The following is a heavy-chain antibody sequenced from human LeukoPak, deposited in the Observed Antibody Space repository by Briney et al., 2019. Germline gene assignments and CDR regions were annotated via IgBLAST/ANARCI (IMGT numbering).Heavy chain of an antibody. V-gene: IGHV3-21*01. Sequence: GGSLRLSCAASGFTFSSYSMNWVRQAPGKGLEWDLSISGTGDYIYYADSVKGRFTISRDNGKNSLFLQMNSLRVEDTAVYYCARREPTGCSGTSCFAGPVGNWGQGTLVTVSS. CDR1: GFTFSSYS. J-gene: IGHJ4*02. CDR3: ARREPTGCSGTSCFAGPVGN. CDR2: ISGTGDYI. D-gene: IGHD2-2*01.